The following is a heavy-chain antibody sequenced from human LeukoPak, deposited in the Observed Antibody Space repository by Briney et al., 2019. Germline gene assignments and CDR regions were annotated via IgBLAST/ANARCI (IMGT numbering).Heavy chain of an antibody. CDR2: IKEDGSTR. V-gene: IGHV3-7*04. CDR3: ARIGYRSSSLDY. Sequence: GGSLRLSCAASEFTFSNYWMTWARQAPGKGLEWVANIKEDGSTRYLVDSVKGRFTISRDNAKNSVYLQMNSLRAEDTAVYYCARIGYRSSSLDYWGQGNLVTVSS. D-gene: IGHD6-13*01. J-gene: IGHJ4*02. CDR1: EFTFSNYW.